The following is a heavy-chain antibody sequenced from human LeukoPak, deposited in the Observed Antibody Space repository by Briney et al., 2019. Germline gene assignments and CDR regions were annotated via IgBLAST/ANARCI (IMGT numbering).Heavy chain of an antibody. V-gene: IGHV4-30-4*08. CDR1: GGSISSGDYY. CDR3: ARAPYSDSWYYFDY. D-gene: IGHD2-8*01. J-gene: IGHJ4*02. CDR2: IYYSGST. Sequence: PSETLSLTCTVSGGSISSGDYYWRWIRQPPGKGLEWIGYIYYSGSTYYNPSLKSRVTISVDTSKNQFSLKLSSVTAADTAVYYCARAPYSDSWYYFDYWGQGTLVTVSS.